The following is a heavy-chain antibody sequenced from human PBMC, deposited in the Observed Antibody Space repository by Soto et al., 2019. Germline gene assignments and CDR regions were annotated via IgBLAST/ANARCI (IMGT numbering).Heavy chain of an antibody. V-gene: IGHV1-8*01. Sequence: QVQLVQSGAEVKKPGASVKVSCKASGYTFTSYDINWVRQATGQGLEWMGWMNPNSGNTGYAHKFQGRGTMTKNTSRITDYMELNSLRSDDTAVYYCAREDILAGYYRYNWFDPWGQGTLVTVSS. D-gene: IGHD3-9*01. J-gene: IGHJ5*02. CDR3: AREDILAGYYRYNWFDP. CDR2: MNPNSGNT. CDR1: GYTFTSYD.